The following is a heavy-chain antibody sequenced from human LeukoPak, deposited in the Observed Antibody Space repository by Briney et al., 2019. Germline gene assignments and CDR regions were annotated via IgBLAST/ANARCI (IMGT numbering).Heavy chain of an antibody. CDR3: ARSPAVTTLYFDY. V-gene: IGHV4-59*08. CDR2: FYYSGST. D-gene: IGHD4-23*01. J-gene: IGHJ4*02. Sequence: KPSGPLSLTCTVSGGSISNYYWSWIRQPPGEGLEWIGYFYYSGSTNYNPSLKSRVTISVDTSKNQFALKLSSVTAADTAVYYCARSPAVTTLYFDYWGQGTLVTVSS. CDR1: GGSISNYY.